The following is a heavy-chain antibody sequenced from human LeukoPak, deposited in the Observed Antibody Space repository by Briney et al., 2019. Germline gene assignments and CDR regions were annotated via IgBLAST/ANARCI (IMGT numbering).Heavy chain of an antibody. Sequence: SETLSLTCTVSGGSISRYYWSWIRQPPGKGLEWVGYIYSSGTTKYNPSLKSRATISIDTSKSHLSLSLSSVSAADTAVYYCARRGRGPQWGDYVAYYFDHWGQGTLVTVSS. D-gene: IGHD1-26*01. J-gene: IGHJ4*02. V-gene: IGHV4-4*09. CDR1: GGSISRYY. CDR2: IYSSGTT. CDR3: ARRGRGPQWGDYVAYYFDH.